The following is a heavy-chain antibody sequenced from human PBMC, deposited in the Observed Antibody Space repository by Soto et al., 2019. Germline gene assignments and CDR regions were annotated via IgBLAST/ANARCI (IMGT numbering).Heavy chain of an antibody. V-gene: IGHV4-39*01. J-gene: IGHJ4*02. Sequence: QLQLQESGPGLVKPSETLSLTCTVSGGSMTSSSYYWGWIRQPPGKGLEWIGSIHYSGITYYNPSLKSRVAIFVDTSKNQFSLKLSSVTAADTAVYYCARRQVATVQSFDYWGQGTLVTVSS. CDR1: GGSMTSSSYY. D-gene: IGHD5-12*01. CDR3: ARRQVATVQSFDY. CDR2: IHYSGIT.